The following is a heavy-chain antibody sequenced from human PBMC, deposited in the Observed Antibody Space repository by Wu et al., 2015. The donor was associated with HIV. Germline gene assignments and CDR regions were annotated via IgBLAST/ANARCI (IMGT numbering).Heavy chain of an antibody. V-gene: IGHV1-18*01. J-gene: IGHJ6*02. CDR3: ARRNSSLVGNVYQYYGMDV. D-gene: IGHD6-13*01. CDR2: ISAYNGNT. Sequence: QVQLVQSGSEVKNPGASVKVSCKASGYSFTTYGISWVRQAPGQGLEWMGWISAYNGNTKYAQKLQGRVTMTTDTATSTAYMELRSLRSDDTAIYYXARRNSSLVGNVYQYYGMDVWGQGTTVT. CDR1: GYSFTTYG.